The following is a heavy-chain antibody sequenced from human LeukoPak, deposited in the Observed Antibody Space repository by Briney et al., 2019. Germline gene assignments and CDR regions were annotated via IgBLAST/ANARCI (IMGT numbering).Heavy chain of an antibody. V-gene: IGHV1-18*04. CDR2: ISTYSGNT. J-gene: IGHJ4*02. Sequence: ASVKVSCKASGCTFTNYGISWVRQAPGQGLEWMGWISTYSGNTNYVQKLQGRVTMTTDTSTNTAYTELRSLRSDDTAVYYCARGRAAADDFDYWGQGTLVTVSS. D-gene: IGHD6-13*01. CDR1: GCTFTNYG. CDR3: ARGRAAADDFDY.